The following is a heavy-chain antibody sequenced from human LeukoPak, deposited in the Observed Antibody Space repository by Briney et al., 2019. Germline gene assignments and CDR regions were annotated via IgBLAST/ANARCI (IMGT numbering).Heavy chain of an antibody. D-gene: IGHD3-22*01. J-gene: IGHJ4*02. CDR3: ARDPQYYYDSSGYFDY. CDR1: GGTFSSCA. CDR2: IIPIFGTA. Sequence: SVKVSCKASGGTFSSCAISWVRQAPGQGLEWMGGIIPIFGTANYAQKFQGRVTITADESTSTAYMELSSLRSEDTAVYYCARDPQYYYDSSGYFDYWGQGTLVTVSS. V-gene: IGHV1-69*13.